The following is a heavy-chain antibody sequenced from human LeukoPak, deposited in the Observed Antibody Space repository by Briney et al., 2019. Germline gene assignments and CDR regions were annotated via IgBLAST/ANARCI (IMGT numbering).Heavy chain of an antibody. J-gene: IGHJ4*02. Sequence: GGSLRLSCAASGFTFSSSWMHWVCQAPEKGLEWVSGINWNGGDTAYADSVKGRFTISRDNAKNSLYLQMNSLRAEDTALYYCARDLPQVEYWGQGTLVTVSS. CDR1: GFTFSSSW. V-gene: IGHV3-20*04. CDR3: ARDLPQVEY. D-gene: IGHD2-15*01. CDR2: INWNGGDT.